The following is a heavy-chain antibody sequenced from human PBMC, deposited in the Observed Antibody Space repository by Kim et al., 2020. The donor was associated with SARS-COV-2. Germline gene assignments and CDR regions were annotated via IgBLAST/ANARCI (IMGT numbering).Heavy chain of an antibody. CDR2: IKSKTDGGTT. Sequence: GGSLRLSCAASGFTFSNAWMSWVRQAPGKGLEWVGRIKSKTDGGTTDYAAPVKGRFTISRDDSKNTLYLQMNSLKTEDTAVYYCTTGSGLGVSGFVYYYYGMDVWGQGTTVTVSS. CDR3: TTGSGLGVSGFVYYYYGMDV. V-gene: IGHV3-15*01. D-gene: IGHD1-26*01. J-gene: IGHJ6*02. CDR1: GFTFSNAW.